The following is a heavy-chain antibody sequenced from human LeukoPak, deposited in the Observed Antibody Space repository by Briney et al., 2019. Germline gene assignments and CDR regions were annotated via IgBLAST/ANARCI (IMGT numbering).Heavy chain of an antibody. J-gene: IGHJ6*03. CDR2: ISSNSVYT. D-gene: IGHD5-18*01. Sequence: GGSLRLSCAASGFNFNIYAMSWVRQTPGKGLEWVSSISSNSVYTYYGDSVKGRFTISRDNSKNTLYLQMNSLRGEDTAVYYCAKGGGYSYENYYYYMDVWGKGTTVTVSS. CDR3: AKGGGYSYENYYYYMDV. V-gene: IGHV3-23*01. CDR1: GFNFNIYA.